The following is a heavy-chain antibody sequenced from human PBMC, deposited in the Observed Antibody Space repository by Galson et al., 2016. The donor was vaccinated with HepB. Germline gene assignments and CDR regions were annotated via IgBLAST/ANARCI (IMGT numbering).Heavy chain of an antibody. CDR3: TRTISATAGID. V-gene: IGHV3-53*01. Sequence: SLRLSCAASGFSVSSNYMSWVRQAPGKGLQWVSVIFSGGSTYYADSVKGRFTISRDNSKNTLHLQMNSLRAEDTAVYYCTRTISATAGIDWGQGTLVTVSS. CDR1: GFSVSSNY. D-gene: IGHD6-13*01. J-gene: IGHJ4*02. CDR2: IFSGGST.